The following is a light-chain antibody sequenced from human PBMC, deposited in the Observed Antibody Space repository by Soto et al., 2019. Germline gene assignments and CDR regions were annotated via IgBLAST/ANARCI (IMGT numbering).Light chain of an antibody. J-gene: IGKJ4*01. CDR3: QQRSHGLT. V-gene: IGKV3-11*01. CDR2: DAS. CDR1: QSVSNY. Sequence: DIVLTQSPATLSLSPGDRATLSCRASQSVSNYVAWYQQRPGQAPRLLIYDASNRATGIPVRFSGSGSGTDFTLTISSLEPEDFAVYYCQQRSHGLTFGGGTKVEIK.